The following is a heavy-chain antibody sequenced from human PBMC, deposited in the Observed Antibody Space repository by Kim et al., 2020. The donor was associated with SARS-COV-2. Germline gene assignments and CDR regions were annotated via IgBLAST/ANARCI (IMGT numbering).Heavy chain of an antibody. CDR1: GYTLTELS. Sequence: ASVKVSCKVSGYTLTELSMHWVRQAPGKGLEWMGGFDPEDGETIYAQKFQGRVTMTEDTSTDTAYMELSSMRSEDTAVYYCATGRVAGPPAWFDPWGQGTLVTVSS. D-gene: IGHD2-15*01. J-gene: IGHJ5*02. V-gene: IGHV1-24*01. CDR3: ATGRVAGPPAWFDP. CDR2: FDPEDGET.